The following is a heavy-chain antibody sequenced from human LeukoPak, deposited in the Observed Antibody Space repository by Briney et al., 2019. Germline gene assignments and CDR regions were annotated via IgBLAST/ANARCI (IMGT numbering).Heavy chain of an antibody. CDR3: ARRLDYEHPTRQNYYYYYMDV. Sequence: SETLSLTCTVSGCSVSSHTYYWGWIRQPPGKGLEWIGYIYYSGSTYYNPSLKSRVTISVDTSNNQFSLKLSSVTAADTAVYYCARRLDYEHPTRQNYYYYYMDVWGKGTTVTVSS. J-gene: IGHJ6*03. CDR2: IYYSGST. D-gene: IGHD4-17*01. CDR1: GCSVSSHTYY. V-gene: IGHV4-39*07.